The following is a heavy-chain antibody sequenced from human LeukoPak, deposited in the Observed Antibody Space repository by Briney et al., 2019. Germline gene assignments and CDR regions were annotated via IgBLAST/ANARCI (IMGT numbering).Heavy chain of an antibody. D-gene: IGHD4-17*01. V-gene: IGHV3-33*01. J-gene: IGHJ4*02. CDR2: IWHDGSHK. CDR1: GFSFDTYA. CDR3: ARVPDYGDYVGLYYFDY. Sequence: GGSLRLSCAASGFSFDTYAMHWVRQAPGQGLEWVALIWHDGSHKFYSNSVRGQFTISRDNSKNTVYLQMNNLRPDDTAVYYCARVPDYGDYVGLYYFDYWGQGTLVTVSS.